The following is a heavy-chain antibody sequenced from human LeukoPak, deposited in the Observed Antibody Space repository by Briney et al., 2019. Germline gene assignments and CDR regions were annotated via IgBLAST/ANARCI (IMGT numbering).Heavy chain of an antibody. V-gene: IGHV4-61*10. Sequence: PSQTLSLTCTVSGGSISSGSYYWSWIRQPAGKGLEWIGYIYYSGSTNYNPSLKSRVTISVDTSNNQFSLRLSSVTAADTAVYYCARDLGGVTTGHDAFDIWGQGTMVTVFS. CDR3: ARDLGGVTTGHDAFDI. J-gene: IGHJ3*02. D-gene: IGHD1-1*01. CDR1: GGSISSGSYY. CDR2: IYYSGST.